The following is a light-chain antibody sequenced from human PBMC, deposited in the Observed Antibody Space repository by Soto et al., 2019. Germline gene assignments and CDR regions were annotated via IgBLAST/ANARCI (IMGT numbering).Light chain of an antibody. CDR2: EVT. V-gene: IGLV2-14*01. Sequence: QSALTQPASVSGSPGQSITISCTGTSSDVGGYHYVSWYQQLPGKAPKLMIYEVTKRPSGVSNRFSGSKSDNTASLTISGLQAEDEADYYCSAYTTRSAVFGTGTKPPS. CDR1: SSDVGGYHY. CDR3: SAYTTRSAV. J-gene: IGLJ1*01.